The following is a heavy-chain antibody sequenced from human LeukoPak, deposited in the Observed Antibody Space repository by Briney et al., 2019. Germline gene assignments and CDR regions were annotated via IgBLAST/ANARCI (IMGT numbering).Heavy chain of an antibody. J-gene: IGHJ4*02. CDR2: INAGNGNT. Sequence: ASVKVSCKASGHTFTNYAWHWVRQAPGQRLEWMGWINAGNGNTKYSQEFQDRLTIARDTSASTAYMELSSLRSEDMAVYYCATATRSHYGDYTFDYWGQGTLVTVSS. V-gene: IGHV1-3*03. D-gene: IGHD4-17*01. CDR1: GHTFTNYA. CDR3: ATATRSHYGDYTFDY.